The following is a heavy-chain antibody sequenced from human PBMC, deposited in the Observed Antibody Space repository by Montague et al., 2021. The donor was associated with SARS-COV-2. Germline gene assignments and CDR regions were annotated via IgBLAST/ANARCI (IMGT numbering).Heavy chain of an antibody. D-gene: IGHD2-21*01. CDR2: TYYRSKWYN. V-gene: IGHV6-1*01. Sequence: CAISGDSVSSHIATWHWIRQSPLIGLEWLGWTYYRSKWYNDYAVSVKSRVIINPDTSNNRISLQLNSVTPEDTAVYYCARAYCGGECYFYWYFDLWGRGTLVTVSS. CDR3: ARAYCGGECYFYWYFDL. J-gene: IGHJ2*01. CDR1: GDSVSSHIAT.